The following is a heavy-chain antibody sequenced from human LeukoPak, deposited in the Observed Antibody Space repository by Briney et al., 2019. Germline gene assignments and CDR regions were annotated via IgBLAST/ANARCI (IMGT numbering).Heavy chain of an antibody. V-gene: IGHV4-39*07. Sequence: PSETLSLTCTVSGGSISSSSYYWGWIRQPPGKGLEWIGEIYHSGSTNYNPSLKSRVTISVDKSKNQFSLKLSSVTAADTAVYYCASRGENYGSGRQRAFDIWGQGTMVTVSS. CDR3: ASRGENYGSGRQRAFDI. CDR2: IYHSGST. CDR1: GGSISSSSYY. J-gene: IGHJ3*02. D-gene: IGHD3-10*01.